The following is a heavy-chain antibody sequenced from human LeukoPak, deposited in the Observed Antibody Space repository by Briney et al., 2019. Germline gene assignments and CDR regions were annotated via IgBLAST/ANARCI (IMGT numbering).Heavy chain of an antibody. Sequence: SETLSLTCTVSGYSISSGYYWGWIRQPPGKGLERIGSIYHSGSTYYNPSLKSRVTISVDTSKNQFSLKLSSVTAADTAVYYCASDGTYYYGSGSYYNPPDYWGQGTLVTVSS. D-gene: IGHD3-10*01. CDR2: IYHSGST. CDR3: ASDGTYYYGSGSYYNPPDY. CDR1: GYSISSGYY. J-gene: IGHJ4*02. V-gene: IGHV4-38-2*02.